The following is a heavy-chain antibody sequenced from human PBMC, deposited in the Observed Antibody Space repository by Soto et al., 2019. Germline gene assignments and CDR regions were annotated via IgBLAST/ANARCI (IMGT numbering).Heavy chain of an antibody. CDR1: GFALSSYW. J-gene: IGHJ4*02. CDR3: ARGNIPLTYCNGDSCYYIDY. CDR2: INSDGNSI. V-gene: IGHV3-74*01. D-gene: IGHD2-15*01. Sequence: EVQLVESGGGLVQPGGSLRLSCAASGFALSSYWMHWVRQAPGKGLVWVSRINSDGNSILYADSVKGRFTISRDNAKNTLYLQMNSLRAEDTAVYYCARGNIPLTYCNGDSCYYIDYWGQGTLVTVSS.